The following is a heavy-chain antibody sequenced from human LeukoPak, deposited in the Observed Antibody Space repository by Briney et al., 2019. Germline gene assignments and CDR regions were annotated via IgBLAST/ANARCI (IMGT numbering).Heavy chain of an antibody. D-gene: IGHD6-13*01. CDR2: IRSKAYGGTT. V-gene: IGHV3-49*04. CDR3: TRAAAGTPYSAY. CDR1: GFTFGDYA. J-gene: IGHJ4*02. Sequence: GGSLRLSCTGSGFTFGDYAMSWVRQAPGKGLEWVGFIRSKAYGGTTEYAASVKGRFTISRDDSKSIAYLQMNSLKTEDTAVYYCTRAAAGTPYSAYWGQGTLVTVSS.